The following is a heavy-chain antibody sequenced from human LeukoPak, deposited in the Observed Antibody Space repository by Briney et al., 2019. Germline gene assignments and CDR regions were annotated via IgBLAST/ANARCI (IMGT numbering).Heavy chain of an antibody. J-gene: IGHJ3*02. CDR1: GFTFDDYG. Sequence: GGSLRLSCAASGFTFDDYGMSWVRQAPGKGLEWVSGINWNGGSTGYADSVKGRFTISRDNAKNSLYLQMNSLRAEDTALYYCAREGGAWQALPDAFDIWGQGTMVTVSS. CDR3: AREGGAWQALPDAFDI. CDR2: INWNGGST. D-gene: IGHD3-16*01. V-gene: IGHV3-20*04.